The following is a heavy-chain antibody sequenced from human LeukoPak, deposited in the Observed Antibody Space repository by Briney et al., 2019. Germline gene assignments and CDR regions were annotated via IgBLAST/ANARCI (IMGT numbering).Heavy chain of an antibody. J-gene: IGHJ4*02. CDR1: GFTFSSYS. V-gene: IGHV3-21*01. Sequence: KSGGSLRLSCAASGFTFSSYSMNWVRQAPGKGLEWVSSISSSSSYIYYADSVKGRFTISRDNAKNSLYLQMNSLRAEDTAVYYCARGRPYYYDSSGYYFDYWGQGTLVTVSS. CDR2: ISSSSSYI. D-gene: IGHD3-22*01. CDR3: ARGRPYYYDSSGYYFDY.